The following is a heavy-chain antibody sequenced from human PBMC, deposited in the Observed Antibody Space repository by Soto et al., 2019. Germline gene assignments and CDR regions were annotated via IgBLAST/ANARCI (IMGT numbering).Heavy chain of an antibody. V-gene: IGHV4-38-2*02. CDR1: GYSISSGYY. CDR3: ARDQGHPHSGANWFGP. J-gene: IGHJ5*02. CDR2: IYHSGST. D-gene: IGHD2-15*01. Sequence: SETLSLTCAVSGYSISSGYYWGWIRQPPGKGLEWIGGIYHSGSTYYNPSLKSRVTISVDTSKNQFSLKLSSVTAADTAVYYRARDQGHPHSGANWFGPRGQGTLVTVAS.